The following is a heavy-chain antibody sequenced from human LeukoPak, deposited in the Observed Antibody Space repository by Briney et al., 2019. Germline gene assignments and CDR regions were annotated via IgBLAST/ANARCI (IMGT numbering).Heavy chain of an antibody. CDR1: GGSFSGYY. V-gene: IGHV4-34*01. CDR3: ARVVVEVWFDP. J-gene: IGHJ5*02. CDR2: INHSGST. D-gene: IGHD2-15*01. Sequence: ETLSLTCAVYGGSFSGYYWSWIRQPPGKGLEWIGEINHSGSTNYNPSLKSRVTISVDTSKNQFSLKLSSVTAADTAVYYCARVVVEVWFDPWGQGTLVTVSS.